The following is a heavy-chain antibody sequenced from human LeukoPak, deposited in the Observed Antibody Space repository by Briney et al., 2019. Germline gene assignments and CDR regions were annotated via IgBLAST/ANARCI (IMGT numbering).Heavy chain of an antibody. CDR2: ISAYNGNT. J-gene: IGHJ4*02. V-gene: IGHV1-18*01. CDR3: ARDGSDYYGSVPLGH. CDR1: GYTFTSYG. Sequence: GASVKVSCKASGYTFTSYGIGWVRQAPGQGLEWMGWISAYNGNTNYAQKLQGRVTMTTDTSTSTAYMELRSLRSDDTAVYYCARDGSDYYGSVPLGHWGQGTLVTVSS. D-gene: IGHD3-10*01.